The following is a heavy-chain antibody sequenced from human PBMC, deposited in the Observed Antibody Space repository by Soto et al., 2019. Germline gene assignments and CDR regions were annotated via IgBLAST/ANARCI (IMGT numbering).Heavy chain of an antibody. CDR1: GYTFTSYG. Sequence: ASVKVSCKASGYTFTSYGISWVRQAPGQGLEWMGWISAYNGNTNYAQKLQGRVTMTTDTSTSTAYMELRSLRSDDTAVYYCARDRRDITTIVVVPYGMDVWGQGTTVTVSS. V-gene: IGHV1-18*01. CDR3: ARDRRDITTIVVVPYGMDV. CDR2: ISAYNGNT. D-gene: IGHD3-22*01. J-gene: IGHJ6*02.